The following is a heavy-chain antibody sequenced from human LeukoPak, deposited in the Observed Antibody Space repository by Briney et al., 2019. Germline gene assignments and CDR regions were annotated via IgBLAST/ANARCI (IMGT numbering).Heavy chain of an antibody. CDR1: GFTFSSYD. Sequence: PGGSLRLSCAASGFTFSSYDIHWVRQATGKGLEWVSTVGPAGDTYYPGFVKGRFTISRENAKNSLYLQMNSLRAGDTAVYYCARGYSGYFDYWGQGTLVTVSS. V-gene: IGHV3-13*01. CDR2: VGPAGDT. CDR3: ARGYSGYFDY. J-gene: IGHJ4*02. D-gene: IGHD6-13*01.